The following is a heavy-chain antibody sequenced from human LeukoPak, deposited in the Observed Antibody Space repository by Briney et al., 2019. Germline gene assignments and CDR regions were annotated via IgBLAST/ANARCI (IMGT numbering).Heavy chain of an antibody. D-gene: IGHD6-19*01. CDR3: ARGTVAATFDY. J-gene: IGHJ4*02. CDR1: GFTFSSYA. Sequence: GGSLRLSCAASGFTFSSYAMHWVRQAPGKGLEWVAVISYDGSNKYYADSVKGRFTISRDNSKNTLYLQMNSLRAEDTAVYYCARGTVAATFDYWGQGALVTVSS. CDR2: ISYDGSNK. V-gene: IGHV3-30-3*01.